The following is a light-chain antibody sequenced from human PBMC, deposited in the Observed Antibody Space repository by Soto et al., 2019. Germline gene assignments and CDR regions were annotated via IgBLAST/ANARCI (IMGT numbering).Light chain of an antibody. V-gene: IGKV1-6*01. CDR3: QQYKSFWT. CDR2: AAS. J-gene: IGKJ1*01. Sequence: AIQLTQSPSSLSASVGDRVTITCRASQAIRTALGWYQQKPGKVPKLLIYAASTLQSGVPSRFSGSGSGTDFTLTISSLQSEDFATYYCQQYKSFWTFGQGTKVDIK. CDR1: QAIRTA.